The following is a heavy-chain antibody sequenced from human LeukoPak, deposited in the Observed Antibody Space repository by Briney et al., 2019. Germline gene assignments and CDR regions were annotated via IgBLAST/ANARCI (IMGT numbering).Heavy chain of an antibody. V-gene: IGHV4-31*03. J-gene: IGHJ4*02. D-gene: IGHD4-11*01. Sequence: PSETLSLTCTVSGGSISSGGYYWSWIRQHPGKGLEWIGYIYYSGSTYYNPSLKSRVTISVDTSKNQFSLKLSSVTAADTAVYYCASSVDYTGYFDYWGRGTLVTVSS. CDR2: IYYSGST. CDR3: ASSVDYTGYFDY. CDR1: GGSISSGGYY.